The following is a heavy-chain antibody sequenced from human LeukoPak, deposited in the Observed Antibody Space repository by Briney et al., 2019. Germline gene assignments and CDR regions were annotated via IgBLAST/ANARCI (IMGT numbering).Heavy chain of an antibody. D-gene: IGHD6-19*01. V-gene: IGHV3-11*01. CDR2: ISSSGSTI. J-gene: IGHJ4*02. CDR1: GFTFSHFA. Sequence: GGSLRLSCAASGFTFSHFAMSWIRQAPGKGLEWVSYISSSGSTIYYADSVKGRFTISRDNAKNSLYLQMNSLRAEDTAVYYCASMSIAVAGTGYWGQGTLVTVSS. CDR3: ASMSIAVAGTGY.